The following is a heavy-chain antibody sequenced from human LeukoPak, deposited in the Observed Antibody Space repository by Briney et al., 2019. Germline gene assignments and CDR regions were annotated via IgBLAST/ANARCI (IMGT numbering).Heavy chain of an antibody. CDR2: INPNSGGT. Sequence: ASVKVSCKASGYTFTSYGISWVRQAPGQGLEWMGWINPNSGGTNYAQSFQGRVTMTGDTSISTAYMELSRLRSDDTAIYYCALVGEALDYWGQGTLVTVSS. CDR1: GYTFTSYG. V-gene: IGHV1-2*02. CDR3: ALVGEALDY. J-gene: IGHJ4*02. D-gene: IGHD4-17*01.